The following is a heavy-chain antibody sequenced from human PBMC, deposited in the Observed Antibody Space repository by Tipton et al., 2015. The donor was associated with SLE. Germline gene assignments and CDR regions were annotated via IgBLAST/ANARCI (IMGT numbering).Heavy chain of an antibody. V-gene: IGHV4-4*09. D-gene: IGHD3-3*01. CDR2: IYTSGGT. CDR1: GASVSDSY. J-gene: IGHJ3*02. Sequence: TLSLTCTVSGASVSDSYWSWIRQPPGKGLEWIGYIYTSGGTNYNPSLKSRVTISVDTSKNQFSLRLSSVTAADTAVYYCARYSLIRNLTIFGGGMRTFDIWGQGTMVTVSS. CDR3: ARYSLIRNLTIFGGGMRTFDI.